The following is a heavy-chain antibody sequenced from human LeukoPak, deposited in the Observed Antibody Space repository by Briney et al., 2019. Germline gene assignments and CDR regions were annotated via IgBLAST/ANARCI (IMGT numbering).Heavy chain of an antibody. CDR1: GGSISSSSYY. Sequence: SETLSLTCTVSGGSISSSSYYWGWIRQPPGKGLEWIGSIYYSGSTYYNPSLKSRVTISVDTSKNQFSLKLSSVTAADTAVYYCARGLSSSWYPHWGQGTLVTVSS. CDR3: ARGLSSSWYPH. D-gene: IGHD6-13*01. J-gene: IGHJ4*02. CDR2: IYYSGST. V-gene: IGHV4-39*07.